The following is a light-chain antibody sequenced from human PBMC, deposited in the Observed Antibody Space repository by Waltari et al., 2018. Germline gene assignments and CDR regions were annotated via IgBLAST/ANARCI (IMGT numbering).Light chain of an antibody. J-gene: IGKJ4*01. CDR2: WAS. Sequence: DIVMTQSPESLAVSLGERATLNCKSSESVLYSPHNKNHLAWYHQKPGQPPKLRLYWASTRKSGVPDRFSGSGSETDFTLTVTSLQAEDAAVYYCQQYYSTPLTFGGGTRVEI. V-gene: IGKV4-1*01. CDR1: ESVLYSPHNKNH. CDR3: QQYYSTPLT.